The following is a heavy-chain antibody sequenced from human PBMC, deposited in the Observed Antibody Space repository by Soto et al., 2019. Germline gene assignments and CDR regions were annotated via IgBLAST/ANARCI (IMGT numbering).Heavy chain of an antibody. V-gene: IGHV4-31*03. D-gene: IGHD2-2*02. Sequence: PSETLSLTCTVSGGSISSGSYYWSWIRQHPGKGLEWIGYIYYSGSTYYNPSLKSRVTISVDTSKNQFSLKLSSVTAADTAVYYCARDSRYCSSTSCYTDPYSYYGMDVWGQGTTVTVSS. J-gene: IGHJ6*02. CDR2: IYYSGST. CDR3: ARDSRYCSSTSCYTDPYSYYGMDV. CDR1: GGSISSGSYY.